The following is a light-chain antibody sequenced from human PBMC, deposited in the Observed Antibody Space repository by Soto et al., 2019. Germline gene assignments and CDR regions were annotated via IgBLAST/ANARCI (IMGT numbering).Light chain of an antibody. CDR2: AAS. CDR1: QSISRY. J-gene: IGKJ1*01. CDR3: LQHNSYPRA. Sequence: DIQMTQAPSSPAASVGDRGTITCPASQSISRYLNWYQQKPGKAPKRLIYAASSLQSGVPSRFSGSGSGTEFTLTISSLQPEDFATYSCLQHNSYPRAFGQGTKVDIK. V-gene: IGKV1-17*01.